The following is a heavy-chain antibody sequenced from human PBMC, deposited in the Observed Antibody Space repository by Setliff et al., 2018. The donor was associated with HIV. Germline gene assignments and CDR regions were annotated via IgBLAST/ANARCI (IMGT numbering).Heavy chain of an antibody. Sequence: SETLSLTCTVSGGSINSFYWNWVRQPAGRGLEWIGRIFASGNTNYNPSLKSRVTMSVDTSKNQFSLNLNSVTAADTAIYYCARTYSSNWYIDYWGQGTLVTVSS. CDR1: GGSINSFY. J-gene: IGHJ4*02. CDR2: IFASGNT. D-gene: IGHD6-13*01. CDR3: ARTYSSNWYIDY. V-gene: IGHV4-4*07.